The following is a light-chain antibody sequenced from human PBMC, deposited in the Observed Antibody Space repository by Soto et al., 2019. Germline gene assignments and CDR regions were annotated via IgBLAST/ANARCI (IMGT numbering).Light chain of an antibody. CDR3: QSYDSSLSAFYV. CDR2: GNS. Sequence: QSVLTQPPSVSGAPGQRVNLSCPGSNSNNGAGYDVHWYQQLPGTAPKLLIYGNSNRPSGVPDRFSGSKSGTSASLAITGLQAEDEADYYCQSYDSSLSAFYVFGTGTKVTVL. CDR1: NSNNGAGYD. V-gene: IGLV1-40*01. J-gene: IGLJ1*01.